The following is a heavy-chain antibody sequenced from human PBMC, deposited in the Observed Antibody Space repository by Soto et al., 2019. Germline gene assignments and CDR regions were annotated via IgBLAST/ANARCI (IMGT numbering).Heavy chain of an antibody. Sequence: SETLSLTCTVSRGSVSSGSFYWSWIRQPPGKGLEWIGYISNRGNVNHNTSLKSRVTISVDTSKNHFSLKVSSVTAADTALYYCARSGPGDYEAGDIWGQGTMVTVSS. D-gene: IGHD4-17*01. CDR2: ISNRGNV. CDR1: RGSVSSGSFY. V-gene: IGHV4-61*03. CDR3: ARSGPGDYEAGDI. J-gene: IGHJ4*01.